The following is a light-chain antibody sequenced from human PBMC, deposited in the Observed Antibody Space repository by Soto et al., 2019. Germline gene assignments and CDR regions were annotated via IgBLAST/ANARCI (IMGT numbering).Light chain of an antibody. CDR2: DVS. CDR3: TSYTSTNFVI. CDR1: SSDIGDYKY. V-gene: IGLV2-14*01. Sequence: QSALTQPASVSGSPGQSITISCTGSSSDIGDYKYVSWYKQHPGKAPKLMIYDVSNRPSGVSNRFSGSKSGNTASLTISGLQAEDEADYYSTSYTSTNFVIFGGGTKLTVL. J-gene: IGLJ2*01.